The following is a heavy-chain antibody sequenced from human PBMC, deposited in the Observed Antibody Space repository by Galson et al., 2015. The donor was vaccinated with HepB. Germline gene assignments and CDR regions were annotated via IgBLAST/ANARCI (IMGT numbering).Heavy chain of an antibody. CDR2: VSSDGGTT. V-gene: IGHV3-64*01. CDR3: ARGVPEDTVVVPADYMDV. CDR1: GFSFDNHA. J-gene: IGHJ6*03. D-gene: IGHD2-2*01. Sequence: SLRLSCAASGFSFDNHAMHWVRQAPGKGLGHVSIVSSDGGTTYYANSVKGRFSISRDNSKNTLYLQMGSLRAEDMAVYYCARGVPEDTVVVPADYMDVWGKGTTVTVSS.